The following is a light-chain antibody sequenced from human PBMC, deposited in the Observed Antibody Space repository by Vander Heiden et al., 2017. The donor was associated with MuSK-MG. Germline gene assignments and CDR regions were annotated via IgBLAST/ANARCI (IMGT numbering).Light chain of an antibody. J-gene: IGKJ3*01. CDR2: GAS. CDR3: QQYSTS. CDR1: HSLSSTY. V-gene: IGKV3-20*01. Sequence: EIVLTQSPGTLSLSPGERATLSCRASHSLSSTYLAGEQQKPGQAPRLLSYGASIRATGITGRVSGSGSGTDFTRTIRRLEPEDFAGYYWQQYSTSFGHGTKVDIK.